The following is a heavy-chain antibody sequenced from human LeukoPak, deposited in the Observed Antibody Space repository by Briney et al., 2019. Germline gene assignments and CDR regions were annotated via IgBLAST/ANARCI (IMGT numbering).Heavy chain of an antibody. J-gene: IGHJ4*02. D-gene: IGHD3-22*01. CDR2: IYPGNSDT. V-gene: IGHV5-51*01. CDR1: GYSFTSYW. CDR3: ARRHYYDSSGYYYPYYFDY. Sequence: GESLKISCQGSGYSFTSYWIGWVRQMPGKGLEWMGIIYPGNSDTRYSPSFQGQVTISADKSISTAYLQWSSLKASDTAMYYCARRHYYDSSGYYYPYYFDYWGQGTLVTVSS.